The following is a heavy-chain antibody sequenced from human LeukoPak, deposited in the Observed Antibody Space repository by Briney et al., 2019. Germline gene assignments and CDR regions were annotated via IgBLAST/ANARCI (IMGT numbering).Heavy chain of an antibody. Sequence: TSETLSLTCTAFDYFISSGYYWGWIRQPPGKGLEWIGSIYYSGSTYYNPSLKSRVTISVDTSKNQFSLKLSSVTAADTAVYYCARMGVYSYGYHDYWGQGTLVTVSS. CDR1: DYFISSGYY. CDR3: ARMGVYSYGYHDY. CDR2: IYYSGST. V-gene: IGHV4-38-2*02. D-gene: IGHD5-18*01. J-gene: IGHJ4*02.